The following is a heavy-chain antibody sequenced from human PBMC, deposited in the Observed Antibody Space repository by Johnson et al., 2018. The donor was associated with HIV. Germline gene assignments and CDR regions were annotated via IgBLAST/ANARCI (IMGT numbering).Heavy chain of an antibody. CDR1: GFTVNSNY. D-gene: IGHD3-10*01. J-gene: IGHJ3*02. CDR2: IYSGGST. V-gene: IGHV3-66*01. Sequence: VQLVESGGGLVQPGGSLRLSCAASGFTVNSNYMSWVRQAPGKGLEWVSVIYSGGSTYYADSVKGRFTISRDNSKNTLYLQMGSLRGEDMAVYYCARKKTAARGAFDIWGQGTMVTVSS. CDR3: ARKKTAARGAFDI.